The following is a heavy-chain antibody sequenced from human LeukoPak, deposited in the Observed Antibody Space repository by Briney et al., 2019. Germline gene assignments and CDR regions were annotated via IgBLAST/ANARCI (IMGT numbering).Heavy chain of an antibody. CDR1: GDSVSSNSAA. D-gene: IGHD3-16*01. Sequence: SQTLSLTCAMSGDSVSSNSAAWNWIRHSPSRGLEWLGRTYYRSKWYNDYAVSVKSRITVNTDTSKNQFSLHLTSVTPEDTAVYYCARDGGLGLDTLDIWGQGTMVTVSS. V-gene: IGHV6-1*01. CDR3: ARDGGLGLDTLDI. J-gene: IGHJ3*02. CDR2: TYYRSKWYN.